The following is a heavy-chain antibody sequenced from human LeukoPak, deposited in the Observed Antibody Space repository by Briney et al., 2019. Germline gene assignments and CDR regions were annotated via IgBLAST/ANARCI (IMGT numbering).Heavy chain of an antibody. D-gene: IGHD4-17*01. CDR2: IYSGGTT. Sequence: GGSLRLSCAASGITVSSNYMSWVRQPPGKGLEWVSIIYSGGTTYYADSVRGRFTISRDNSKNTVHLQMNSLRVEDTAVYYCARDPRTTGKSNYGMDVWGQGTTVTVSS. CDR3: ARDPRTTGKSNYGMDV. V-gene: IGHV3-53*01. J-gene: IGHJ6*02. CDR1: GITVSSNY.